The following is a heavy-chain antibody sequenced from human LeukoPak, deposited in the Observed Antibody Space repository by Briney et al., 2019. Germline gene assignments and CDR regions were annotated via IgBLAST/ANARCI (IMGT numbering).Heavy chain of an antibody. J-gene: IGHJ4*02. CDR3: AVGYCSSTSCSFPFDY. V-gene: IGHV1-3*01. CDR2: INAGNGNT. D-gene: IGHD2-2*01. Sequence: ASVKVSCKASGYTFTSYAMHWVRQAPGQRLEWMGWINAGNGNTKYSQKFQGRVTITRDTSASTAYMKLSSLRSEDTAVYYCAVGYCSSTSCSFPFDYWGQGTLVTVSS. CDR1: GYTFTSYA.